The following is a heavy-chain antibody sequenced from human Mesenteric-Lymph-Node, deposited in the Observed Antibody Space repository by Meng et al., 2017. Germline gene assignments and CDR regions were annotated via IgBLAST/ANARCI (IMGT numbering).Heavy chain of an antibody. V-gene: IGHV1-18*01. D-gene: IGHD2-21*01. J-gene: IGHJ6*02. Sequence: ASVKVSCKASGYTFTRYGISWVRQAPGQGLEWMGWISAYNGNTNYAQKLQGRVTMTTDTSTSTAYMELRSLRSDDTAVYYCARNVIYKQPLYYYGMDVWGQGTTVTVSS. CDR3: ARNVIYKQPLYYYGMDV. CDR1: GYTFTRYG. CDR2: ISAYNGNT.